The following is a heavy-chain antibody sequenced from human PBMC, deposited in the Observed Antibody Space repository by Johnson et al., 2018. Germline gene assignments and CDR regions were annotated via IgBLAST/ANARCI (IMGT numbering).Heavy chain of an antibody. D-gene: IGHD5-12*01. Sequence: QVQLQESGPGLVKPSETLSLTCTVSGGSISSYYWSWIRQPPGKGLEWLGYIYYSGSTNYNPSLKSRVTISIDTSKNQFSLKLTSVTAAETAVYYCARDIGGYSGYDWFDWGQGTLVTVSS. CDR2: IYYSGST. CDR3: ARDIGGYSGYDWFD. J-gene: IGHJ4*02. CDR1: GGSISSYY. V-gene: IGHV4-59*01.